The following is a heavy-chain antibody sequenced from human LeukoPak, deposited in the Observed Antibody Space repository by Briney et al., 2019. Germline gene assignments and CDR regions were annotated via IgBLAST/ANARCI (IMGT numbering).Heavy chain of an antibody. D-gene: IGHD6-13*01. Sequence: SETLSLTCTVSGGSISSYYWSWIRQPPGKGLEWIGYIHYSGSTNYNPSLKSRVTISVDTSKNQFSLKLSSVTAADTAVYYCARVEYSSLAYFDLWGRGTLVTVSS. CDR1: GGSISSYY. CDR3: ARVEYSSLAYFDL. CDR2: IHYSGST. V-gene: IGHV4-59*01. J-gene: IGHJ2*01.